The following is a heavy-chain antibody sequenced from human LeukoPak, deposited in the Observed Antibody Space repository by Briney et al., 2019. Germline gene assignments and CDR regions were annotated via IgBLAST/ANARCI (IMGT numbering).Heavy chain of an antibody. V-gene: IGHV1-2*02. J-gene: IGHJ5*02. D-gene: IGHD3-10*01. Sequence: ASVKVSCEASGYTFTGYYMHWVRQAPGQGLEWMGGINRNSGGTNYAQKFQGRVTMTRDTSISTAYMELSRLRSDDTAVYYCARDFADKLLWLGELSLAYWFDPWGQGTLVTVSS. CDR3: ARDFADKLLWLGELSLAYWFDP. CDR1: GYTFTGYY. CDR2: INRNSGGT.